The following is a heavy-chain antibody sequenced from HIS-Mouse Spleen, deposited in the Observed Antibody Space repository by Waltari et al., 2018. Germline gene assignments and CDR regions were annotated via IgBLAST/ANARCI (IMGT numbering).Heavy chain of an antibody. V-gene: IGHV3-74*01. CDR3: ASGPGYSSSWVDY. J-gene: IGHJ4*02. Sequence: EVQLVESGGRLVQLGGFLSFSCAASVFPFSSSWTHCLPQAPGKGLVWVSRINRGGSRTSYADSVKGRFTISRDNAKNTLYLQMNSLRAEDTAVYYCASGPGYSSSWVDYWGQGTLVTVSS. CDR1: VFPFSSSW. D-gene: IGHD6-13*01. CDR2: INRGGSRT.